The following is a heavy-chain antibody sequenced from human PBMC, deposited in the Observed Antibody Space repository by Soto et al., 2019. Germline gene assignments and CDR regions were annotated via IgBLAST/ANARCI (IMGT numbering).Heavy chain of an antibody. J-gene: IGHJ4*02. CDR2: IYYSGST. CDR1: GGTISSWY. Sequence: QVQLQGSGPGLVKPSETLSLTCTVYGGTISSWYWSWIRQPPGKGLEWIGYIYYSGSTNCNPSLKSRVTISVDTSKNQFSLKLSSVTAADTAVYYCARRYGSAIDYWGQGTLVTVSS. D-gene: IGHD1-26*01. V-gene: IGHV4-59*08. CDR3: ARRYGSAIDY.